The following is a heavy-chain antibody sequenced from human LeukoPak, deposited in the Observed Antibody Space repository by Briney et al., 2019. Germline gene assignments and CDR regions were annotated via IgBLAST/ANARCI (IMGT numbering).Heavy chain of an antibody. J-gene: IGHJ6*03. CDR1: GLTFSSYG. CDR3: ANWVSRGGYYHYYMDV. D-gene: IGHD6-13*01. V-gene: IGHV3-30*18. Sequence: GGSLRLSCGISGLTFSSYGMHWVRQAPGKGLEWVAIISKDGSKRYYADSVKGRFTIAIDDSKNTLFLDLHSLPIEDTGVYYCANWVSRGGYYHYYMDVWGKGTTVTVSS. CDR2: ISKDGSKR.